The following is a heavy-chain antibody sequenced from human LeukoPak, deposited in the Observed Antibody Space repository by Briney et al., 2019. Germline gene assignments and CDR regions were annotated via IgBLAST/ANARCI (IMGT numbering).Heavy chain of an antibody. CDR1: GGTFSSYA. CDR3: ARDGYSYGPNY. D-gene: IGHD5-18*01. J-gene: IGHJ4*02. CDR2: IIPIFGTA. V-gene: IGHV1-69*01. Sequence: GASVTVSCKASGGTFSSYAISCVRQAPGQGLEWMGGIIPIFGTANYAQKYQGRVTITAAESTSTVYMELSSLRSEDTAVYYCARDGYSYGPNYWGQGTLVTVSS.